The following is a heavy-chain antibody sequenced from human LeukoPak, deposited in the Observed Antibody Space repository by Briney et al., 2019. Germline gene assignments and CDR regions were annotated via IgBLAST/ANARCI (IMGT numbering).Heavy chain of an antibody. D-gene: IGHD4-17*01. CDR1: GFTFRNYA. V-gene: IGHV3-30-3*01. J-gene: IGHJ4*02. CDR3: ARGSLRVFDY. CDR2: ISYDGSIK. Sequence: GGSLRLSCAASGFTFRNYAVQGVRQAPGKGLEWVAVISYDGSIKYYADSVKGRFTISRDNSKNTLYLQMNSLRAEDTAVYYCARGSLRVFDYWGQGTLVTVSS.